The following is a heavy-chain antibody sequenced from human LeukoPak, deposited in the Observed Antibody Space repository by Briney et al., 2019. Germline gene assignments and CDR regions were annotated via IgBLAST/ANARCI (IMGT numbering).Heavy chain of an antibody. Sequence: GGSLRLSCAASGFTFSSYEMNWVRQAPGKGLEWVSYISSSGNTIYYADSVKGRLTISRDNAKNSLYLQMNTLRAEDTAVYYCACSGGSSPDAFDIWGQGTVVTVSS. V-gene: IGHV3-48*03. CDR2: ISSSGNTI. J-gene: IGHJ3*02. D-gene: IGHD2-15*01. CDR3: ACSGGSSPDAFDI. CDR1: GFTFSSYE.